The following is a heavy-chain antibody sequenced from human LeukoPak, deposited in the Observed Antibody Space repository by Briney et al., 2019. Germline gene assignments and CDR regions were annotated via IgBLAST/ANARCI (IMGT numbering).Heavy chain of an antibody. CDR1: GASLSSYF. D-gene: IGHD5-18*01. J-gene: IGHJ2*01. V-gene: IGHV4-4*07. CDR2: LGTSGSP. CDR3: ARTRDTALNYFDV. Sequence: SETLSLTCNVSGASLSSYFWSWIRQPAGKGLEWIGRLGTSGSPNYNPSLKSRVTMSVDTSKNQLSLKLSSVTGADTAVYYCARTRDTALNYFDVWGRGTLVTVSS.